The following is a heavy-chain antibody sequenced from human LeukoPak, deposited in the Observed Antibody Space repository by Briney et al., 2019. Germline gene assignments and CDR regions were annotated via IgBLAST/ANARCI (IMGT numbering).Heavy chain of an antibody. CDR1: GFIYNTYA. CDR3: GKQFSSSWQFDP. V-gene: IGHV3-23*01. J-gene: IGHJ5*02. Sequence: PGGSLRLSCAVSGFIYNTYAMTWVRQAPGKGLEWVSSIDNSGDYTYYADSVKGRFTISRDNSRNTLYLQMSSLRVEVTALYYCGKQFSSSWQFDPRGQGTLVTVSS. CDR2: IDNSGDYT. D-gene: IGHD6-13*01.